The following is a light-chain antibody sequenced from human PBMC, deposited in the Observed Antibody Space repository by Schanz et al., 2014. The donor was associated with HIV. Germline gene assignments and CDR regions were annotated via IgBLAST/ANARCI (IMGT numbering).Light chain of an antibody. V-gene: IGLV2-8*01. CDR3: VSYAGSNNFEV. J-gene: IGLJ1*01. CDR2: EVN. Sequence: QSALTQPPSASGSPGQSVTISCTGTSGDIGGYNYVSWYQQHPGKAPKLMIYEVNERPSGVPDRFSGSKSGNTASLTVSGLQAEDEADYYCVSYAGSNNFEVFGTGTKLTVL. CDR1: SGDIGGYNY.